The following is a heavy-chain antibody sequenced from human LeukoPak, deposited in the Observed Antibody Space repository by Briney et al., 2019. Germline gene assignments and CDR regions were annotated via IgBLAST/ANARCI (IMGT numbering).Heavy chain of an antibody. CDR3: ARDRLGYCSSTSCYRGYYYYGMDV. D-gene: IGHD2-2*02. J-gene: IGHJ6*02. CDR2: IYTSGST. Sequence: SETLSLTCTVSGGSISSYYWSWIRQPAGKGLKWIGRIYTSGSTNYNPSLKSRVTMSVDTSKNQFSLKLSSVTAADTAVYYCARDRLGYCSSTSCYRGYYYYGMDVWGQGTTVTVSS. V-gene: IGHV4-4*07. CDR1: GGSISSYY.